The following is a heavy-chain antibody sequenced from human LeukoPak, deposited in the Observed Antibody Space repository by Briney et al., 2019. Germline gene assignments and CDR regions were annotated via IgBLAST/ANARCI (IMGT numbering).Heavy chain of an antibody. Sequence: GGSLTHSCAPSGFHFSNAWLHWVGPAPGKGLVWVSSIYSDGSHTTYADSVKGRFIISRDNAKNTLYLQMNSLRGDDTAVYYCATDAGHGFSFWGQGTMVTVSS. CDR1: GFHFSNAW. J-gene: IGHJ3*01. CDR2: IYSDGSHT. D-gene: IGHD3/OR15-3a*01. V-gene: IGHV3-74*03. CDR3: ATDAGHGFSF.